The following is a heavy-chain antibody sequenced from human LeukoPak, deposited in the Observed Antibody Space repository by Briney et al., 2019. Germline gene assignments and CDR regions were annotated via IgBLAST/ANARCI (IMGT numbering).Heavy chain of an antibody. CDR1: GYIFTSYG. D-gene: IGHD5-18*01. CDR3: ARKGHNSYGVSLVWYFDL. CDR2: INTNTGNP. Sequence: ASVKVSCKASGYIFTSYGMYWVRQAPGQGLEWMGWINTNTGNPTYAQDFTGRFVFSLDTSVNTAYLQISSLKAEDTAVYYCARKGHNSYGVSLVWYFDLWGRGTLVTVSS. V-gene: IGHV7-4-1*02. J-gene: IGHJ2*01.